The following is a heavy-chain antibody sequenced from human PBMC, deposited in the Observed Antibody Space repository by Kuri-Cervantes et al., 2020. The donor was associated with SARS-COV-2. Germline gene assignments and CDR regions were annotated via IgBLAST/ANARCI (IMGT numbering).Heavy chain of an antibody. CDR1: EGTSFSYA. CDR2: FAPIFGKT. Sequence: SVKVSCKASEGTSFSYAISWVRQAPGQGLEWMGGFAPIFGKTDYAQKFQGRVTMTADESTNTAYMELSSLRFEDTAVYYCATRVAGDPDYYYYYMGVWGTGTTVTVSS. J-gene: IGHJ6*03. D-gene: IGHD7-27*01. CDR3: ATRVAGDPDYYYYYMGV. V-gene: IGHV1-69*13.